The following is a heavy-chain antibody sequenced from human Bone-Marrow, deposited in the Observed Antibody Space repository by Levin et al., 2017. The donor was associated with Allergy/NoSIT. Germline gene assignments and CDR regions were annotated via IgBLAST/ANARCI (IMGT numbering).Heavy chain of an antibody. CDR3: AAGLRGVIMTMDY. V-gene: IGHV4-39*01. CDR1: GDSISSSYYF. CDR2: VHSSGIT. J-gene: IGHJ4*02. D-gene: IGHD3-10*01. Sequence: KPSETLSLTCTVSGDSISSSYYFWAWIRQPPGKRLEWIGSVHSSGITYYNPSLKSRVTISVDSSKNQFYLQMSSVTAADTAVHFCAAGLRGVIMTMDYWGQGSLVTVSS.